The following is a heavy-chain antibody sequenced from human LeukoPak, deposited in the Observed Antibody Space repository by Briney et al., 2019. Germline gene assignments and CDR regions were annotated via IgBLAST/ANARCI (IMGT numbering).Heavy chain of an antibody. D-gene: IGHD2-15*01. CDR1: GGSISSYY. J-gene: IGHJ3*02. CDR2: IYYSGST. Sequence: SETLSLTCTVSGGSISSYYWSWIRQPPGKGLEWIGYIYYSGSTNYNPSLKSRVTISVDTSENQFSLKLSSVTAADTAVYYCARDRMGYCSGGSCYRHDAFDIWGQGTMVTVSS. CDR3: ARDRMGYCSGGSCYRHDAFDI. V-gene: IGHV4-59*01.